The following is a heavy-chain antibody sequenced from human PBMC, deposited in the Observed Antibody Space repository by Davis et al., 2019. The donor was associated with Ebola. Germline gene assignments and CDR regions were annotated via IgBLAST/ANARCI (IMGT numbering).Heavy chain of an antibody. D-gene: IGHD5-24*01. J-gene: IGHJ4*02. CDR2: ISGSGGST. Sequence: GESLKISCAASGFTFSSYAMSWVRQAPGKGLEWVSAISGSGGSTYYADSVKGRFTISRDNSKNTLYLQMNSLRAEDTAVYYCAKDLRRWLYYFDYWGQGTLVTVSS. CDR1: GFTFSSYA. V-gene: IGHV3-23*01. CDR3: AKDLRRWLYYFDY.